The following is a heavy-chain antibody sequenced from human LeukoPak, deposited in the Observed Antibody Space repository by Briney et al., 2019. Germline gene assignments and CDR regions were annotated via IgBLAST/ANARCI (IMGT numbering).Heavy chain of an antibody. J-gene: IGHJ3*02. CDR3: ARDRYYDSSGYSLHSFDI. CDR1: GGSISSGSYY. V-gene: IGHV4-61*02. CDR2: IYTSGTT. D-gene: IGHD3-22*01. Sequence: SQTLSLTCTVSGGSISSGSYYWSCIRQPAGKGLEWIGRIYTSGTTNYNPSLKSRVTISVDTSKNQFSLKLSSVTAADTAVYYCARDRYYDSSGYSLHSFDIWGQGTMVTVSS.